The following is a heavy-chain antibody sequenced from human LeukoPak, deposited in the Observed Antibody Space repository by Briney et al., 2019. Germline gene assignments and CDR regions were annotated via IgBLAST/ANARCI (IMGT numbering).Heavy chain of an antibody. V-gene: IGHV3-48*03. Sequence: GGSLRLSCAASGFTFSSYEMNWVRQAPGKGLEWVSYISSSGSTIYYADSVKGRFTISRDNAKNSLYLQMNSLRAEDTAVYYCARGLAYYDSSGYSDYWGQGTLVTVSS. CDR1: GFTFSSYE. CDR3: ARGLAYYDSSGYSDY. D-gene: IGHD3-22*01. J-gene: IGHJ4*02. CDR2: ISSSGSTI.